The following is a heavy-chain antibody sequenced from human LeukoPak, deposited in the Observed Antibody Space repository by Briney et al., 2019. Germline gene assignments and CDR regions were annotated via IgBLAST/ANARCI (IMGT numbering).Heavy chain of an antibody. Sequence: GESLKISCKGSGYSFSTYWIAWVRQMPGNGLEWMGIIYPGDSDTRYSPSFQGQVTISADKSISTTYLQWSSLKASDTAMYYCARREYYYDSSGYYYVYWGQGTLVTVSS. V-gene: IGHV5-51*01. CDR1: GYSFSTYW. CDR2: IYPGDSDT. CDR3: ARREYYYDSSGYYYVY. J-gene: IGHJ4*02. D-gene: IGHD3-22*01.